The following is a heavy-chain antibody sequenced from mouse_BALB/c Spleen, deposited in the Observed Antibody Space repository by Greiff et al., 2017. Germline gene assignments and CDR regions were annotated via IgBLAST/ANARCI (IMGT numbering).Heavy chain of an antibody. J-gene: IGHJ4*01. Sequence: EVHLVQSGAGLVQPGESLKLSCESSEYEFPSNDMPWVRKTPEKRLEWVAAINSDGGSTYYPDTMERRFIISRDNTKKTLYLQMSSLRSEDTALYYCARHGNYYAMDYWGQGTSVTVSA. CDR3: ARHGNYYAMDY. CDR1: EYEFPSND. D-gene: IGHD2-1*01. CDR2: INSDGGST. V-gene: IGHV5-2*01.